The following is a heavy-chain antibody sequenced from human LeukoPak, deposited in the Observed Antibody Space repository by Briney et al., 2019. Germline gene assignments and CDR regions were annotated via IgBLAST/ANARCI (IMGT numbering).Heavy chain of an antibody. CDR1: GYTFTGYY. CDR3: ARGLQYPEDGAFDI. Sequence: SCKASGYTFTGYYMHWVRQAPGKRLEWVAVIWYDGSTKYYADSVQGRFTISRDNSKNTVYLQMNSLRAEDTAVYYCARGLQYPEDGAFDIWGQGTMVTVSS. CDR2: IWYDGSTK. V-gene: IGHV3-33*01. J-gene: IGHJ3*02. D-gene: IGHD4-11*01.